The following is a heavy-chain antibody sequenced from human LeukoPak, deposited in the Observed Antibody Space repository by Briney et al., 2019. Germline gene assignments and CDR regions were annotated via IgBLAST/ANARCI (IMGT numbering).Heavy chain of an antibody. V-gene: IGHV5-51*01. Sequence: GESLKISCKSSGHSFTSYWIGWVRQMPGKGLEWMGIIYPGDSDTRYSPSFQGQVTISADKSISTAYLQWSSLKASDTAMYYCARHSSGWYVERTYMDVWGQGTTVTVSS. CDR2: IYPGDSDT. D-gene: IGHD6-19*01. CDR1: GHSFTSYW. CDR3: ARHSSGWYVERTYMDV. J-gene: IGHJ6*02.